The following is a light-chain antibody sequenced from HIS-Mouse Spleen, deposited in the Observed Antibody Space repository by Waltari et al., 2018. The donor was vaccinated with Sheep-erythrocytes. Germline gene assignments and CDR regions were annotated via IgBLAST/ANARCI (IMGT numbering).Light chain of an antibody. CDR1: KWGDKY. V-gene: IGLV3-1*01. J-gene: IGLJ2*01. Sequence: SYELTQPPSVSVSPGQPASITCSGDKWGDKYACWYQKKPGQPPVLVIYQDSKRPSGTPERFSGSNSENTATLTISGTQAMDEADYYCQAWDSSTAVFGGGTKLTVL. CDR3: QAWDSSTAV. CDR2: QDS.